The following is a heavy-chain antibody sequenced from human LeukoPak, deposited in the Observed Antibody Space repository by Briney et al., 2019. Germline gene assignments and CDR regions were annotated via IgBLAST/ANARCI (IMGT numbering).Heavy chain of an antibody. CDR1: GGTFSSYA. CDR2: IIPIFGTA. D-gene: IGHD1-26*01. CDR3: ARDGRLGGYHRTYYFDY. V-gene: IGHV1-69*05. J-gene: IGHJ4*02. Sequence: ASVKVSCKASGGTFSSYAISWVRQAPGQGLEWMGRIIPIFGTANYAQKFQGRVTITTDESTSTAYRELSSLRSEDTAVYYCARDGRLGGYHRTYYFDYWGQGTLVTVSS.